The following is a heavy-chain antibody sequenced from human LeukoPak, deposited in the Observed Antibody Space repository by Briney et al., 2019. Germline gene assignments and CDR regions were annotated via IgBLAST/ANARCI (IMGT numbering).Heavy chain of an antibody. V-gene: IGHV1-2*02. D-gene: IGHD5-18*01. CDR3: ARGGQLWSGTDY. CDR1: GYTFTGYY. Sequence: GASVKVSCKASGYTFTGYYMHWVRQAPGQGLEWMGWINPNSGGTNYAQKFQGRVTMTRDMSTSTVYMELSSLRSEDTAVYYCARGGQLWSGTDYWGQGTLVTVSS. J-gene: IGHJ4*02. CDR2: INPNSGGT.